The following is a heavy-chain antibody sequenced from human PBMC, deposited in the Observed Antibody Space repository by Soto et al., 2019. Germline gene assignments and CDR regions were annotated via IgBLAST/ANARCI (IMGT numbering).Heavy chain of an antibody. CDR3: ARYGAWKVVAAKYFDY. J-gene: IGHJ4*02. Sequence: QVQLQESGPGLVKPSETLSLTCTVSGGSVSSGSYYWSWIRQTPGKGLEWIGYIYYSGSTNYNPSLKSRVTISVDTSKNQFSLKLISVTAADTAVYYCARYGAWKVVAAKYFDYWGQGTLVTVSS. CDR1: GGSVSSGSYY. D-gene: IGHD2-15*01. CDR2: IYYSGST. V-gene: IGHV4-61*01.